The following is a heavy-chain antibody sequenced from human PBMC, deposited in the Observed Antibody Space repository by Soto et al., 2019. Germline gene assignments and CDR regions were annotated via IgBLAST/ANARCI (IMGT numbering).Heavy chain of an antibody. CDR3: ARLTSCYSCWFDP. CDR2: IYYSGST. V-gene: IGHV4-59*01. D-gene: IGHD2-15*01. J-gene: IGHJ5*02. CDR1: GGSISSYY. Sequence: QVQLQESGPGLVKPSETLSLTCTVSGGSISSYYWSWIRQPPGKGLEWIGYIYYSGSTNYNPSLKRRVTISVDTSKNQFSLKLSSVTAADTAVYYCARLTSCYSCWFDPWGQGTLVTVSS.